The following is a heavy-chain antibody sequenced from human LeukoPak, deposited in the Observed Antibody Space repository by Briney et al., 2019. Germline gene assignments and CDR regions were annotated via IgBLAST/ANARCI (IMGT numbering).Heavy chain of an antibody. CDR3: ARDQPGYDSSGPHDY. V-gene: IGHV1-2*02. J-gene: IGHJ4*02. CDR1: GYTFTGYY. CDR2: INPNSGGT. Sequence: ASVKVSCKASGYTFTGYYMHWVRQAPGQGLEWMGWINPNSGGTNYAQKFQGRVTMTRDTSISTAYMELSRLRSDDTAVYYCARDQPGYDSSGPHDYWGQGTLVTVSS. D-gene: IGHD3-22*01.